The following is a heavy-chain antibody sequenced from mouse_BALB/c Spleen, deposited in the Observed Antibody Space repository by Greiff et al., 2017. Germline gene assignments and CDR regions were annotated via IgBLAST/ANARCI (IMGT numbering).Heavy chain of an antibody. D-gene: IGHD1-1*01. CDR3: ARGHTTVPRYFDV. J-gene: IGHJ1*01. CDR2: ISSGGST. V-gene: IGHV5-6-5*01. Sequence: EVMLVESGGGLVKPGGSLKLSCAASGFTFSSYAMSWVRQTPEKRLEWVASISSGGSTYYPDSVKGRFTISRDNARNILYLQMSSLRSEDTAMYYCARGHTTVPRYFDVWGAGTTVTVSS. CDR1: GFTFSSYA.